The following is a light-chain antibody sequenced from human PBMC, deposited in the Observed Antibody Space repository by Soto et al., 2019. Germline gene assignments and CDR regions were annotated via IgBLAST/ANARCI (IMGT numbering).Light chain of an antibody. CDR1: QSISSW. CDR2: DAS. CDR3: QQLNTYPLT. V-gene: IGKV1-5*01. J-gene: IGKJ4*01. Sequence: DIQMTPSPSTLSASVVYRLTINFLASQSISSWVAWYQQKPGKPPKLLIYDASSLESGVPSRFSGSGSGTDFTLTISSLQPEDFATYYCQQLNTYPLTVGGGNKVDIK.